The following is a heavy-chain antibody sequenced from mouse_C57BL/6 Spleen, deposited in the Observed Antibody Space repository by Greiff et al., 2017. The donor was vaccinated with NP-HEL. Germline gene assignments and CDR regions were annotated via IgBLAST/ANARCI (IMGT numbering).Heavy chain of an antibody. CDR1: GFTFTDYY. CDR2: IRNKANGYTT. Sequence: EVMLVESGGGLVQPGGSLSLSCAASGFTFTDYYMSWVRQPPGKALEWLGFIRNKANGYTTEYSASVKGRFTISRDNSQSILYLQMNALRAEDSATYYCARSCSPIFYWYFDVWGTGTTVTVSS. D-gene: IGHD6-5*01. J-gene: IGHJ1*03. CDR3: ARSCSPIFYWYFDV. V-gene: IGHV7-3*01.